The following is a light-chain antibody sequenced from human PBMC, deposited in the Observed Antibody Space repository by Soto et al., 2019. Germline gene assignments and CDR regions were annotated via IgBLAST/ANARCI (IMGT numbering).Light chain of an antibody. CDR2: DAS. V-gene: IGKV1-5*01. J-gene: IGKJ2*02. CDR1: QSISSY. CDR3: QQYDTYPCT. Sequence: DIQMTQSPSTLSASVGDRVTITCRASQSISSYLAWYQQKPGRAPKLLIYDASSLHSGVPSRFSGSGSGTDFTLTVSSLQPDDFATYYCQQYDTYPCTFGHGTKLEIK.